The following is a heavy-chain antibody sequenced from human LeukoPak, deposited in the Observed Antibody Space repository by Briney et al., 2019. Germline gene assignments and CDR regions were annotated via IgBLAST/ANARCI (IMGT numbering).Heavy chain of an antibody. D-gene: IGHD2-15*01. J-gene: IGHJ4*02. Sequence: SETLSLTCAVYGGSFSGYYWSWIRQPPGKGLEWIGEINHSGSTNYNPSLKSRVTISVDTSKNQFSLKLSSVTAADTAVYYCAIPGVAATTYSFDHWGQGTLVTVSS. CDR1: GGSFSGYY. V-gene: IGHV4-34*01. CDR3: AIPGVAATTYSFDH. CDR2: INHSGST.